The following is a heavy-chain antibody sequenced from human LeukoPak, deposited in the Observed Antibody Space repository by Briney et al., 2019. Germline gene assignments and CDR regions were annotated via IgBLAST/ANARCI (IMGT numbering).Heavy chain of an antibody. J-gene: IGHJ4*02. CDR2: ISSSSSYI. V-gene: IGHV3-21*01. CDR3: ARIPLFSSSWHLVY. D-gene: IGHD6-13*01. Sequence: PGGSLRLSCAASGITFTTYSMNWVRQAPGKGLEWVSSISSSSSYIYYADSVKGRFTISRGNAKNSLYLQLNSLRVEDTAVYYCARIPLFSSSWHLVYWGQGTLVTVSS. CDR1: GITFTTYS.